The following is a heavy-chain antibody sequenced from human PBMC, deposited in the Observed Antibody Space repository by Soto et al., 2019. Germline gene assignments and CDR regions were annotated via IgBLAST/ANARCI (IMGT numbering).Heavy chain of an antibody. CDR3: TREQSANNYYNP. CDR1: GAALSSGGYF. Sequence: SETLSLTCTVAGAALSSGGYFSTWVRQPPGKGLEWLGYIYYSGGTNYNPSLKSRVTISLDKSKSQLSLRLISVTAADTAVYYCTREQSANNYYNPCGQGTLIAASS. CDR2: IYYSGGT. J-gene: IGHJ5*02. V-gene: IGHV4-61*08. D-gene: IGHD1-1*01.